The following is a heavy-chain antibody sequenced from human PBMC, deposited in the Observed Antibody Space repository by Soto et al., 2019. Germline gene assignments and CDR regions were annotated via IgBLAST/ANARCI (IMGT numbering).Heavy chain of an antibody. J-gene: IGHJ2*01. CDR1: GGFFSGYY. Sequence: QVQLQQWGAGPLRPLETLSLTCGVSGGFFSGYYWAWMRQSPGKGLEWIGEINDRGSINYNPSLKSRVSISVDTSKNHYSPNLRPVTFADTAVYYCARESHDILTGPPWVWYFDLWGRGTLVTVSS. V-gene: IGHV4-34*01. CDR3: ARESHDILTGPPWVWYFDL. CDR2: INDRGSI. D-gene: IGHD3-9*01.